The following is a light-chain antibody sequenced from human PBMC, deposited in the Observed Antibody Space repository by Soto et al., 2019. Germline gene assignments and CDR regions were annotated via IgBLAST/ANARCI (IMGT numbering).Light chain of an antibody. J-gene: IGKJ5*01. Sequence: EILFTQFPATLSLSPVEGATLSCRSSQNISVYLAWYRQKPGQAPRLLLYGAYTRATGIPPRLSGSGSGTEFTLTISSLQSEDFAVYYCQQYNNWLEITCGKGTRLEIK. CDR1: QNISVY. CDR2: GAY. CDR3: QQYNNWLEIT. V-gene: IGKV3-15*01.